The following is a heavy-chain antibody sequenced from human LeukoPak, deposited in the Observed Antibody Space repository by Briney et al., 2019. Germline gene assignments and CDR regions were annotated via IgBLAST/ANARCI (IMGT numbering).Heavy chain of an antibody. V-gene: IGHV1-8*03. CDR3: ARGYAGATTYYCYYMDV. Sequence: ASVKVSCKASGYTFTSYGISWVRQAPGQGLEWMGWMNPNSGNTSYAQKFQGRVTITRNTSISTAYMELSSLRSEDTAVYYCARGYAGATTYYCYYMDVWGKGTTVTVSS. CDR2: MNPNSGNT. CDR1: GYTFTSYG. J-gene: IGHJ6*03. D-gene: IGHD1-26*01.